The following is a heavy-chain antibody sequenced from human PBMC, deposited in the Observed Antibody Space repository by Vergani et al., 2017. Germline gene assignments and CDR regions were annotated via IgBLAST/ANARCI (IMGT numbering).Heavy chain of an antibody. V-gene: IGHV1-69*06. CDR2: FDPEDGET. CDR1: GGTFSSYA. J-gene: IGHJ4*02. Sequence: QVQLVQSGAEVKKPGSSVKVSCKASGGTFSSYAISWVRQAPGQGLEWMGGFDPEDGETIYAQKFQGRVTMTEDTSTDTAYMELSSLRSEDTAVYYCARDLTTVTRHIFDYWGQGTLVTVSS. CDR3: ARDLTTVTRHIFDY. D-gene: IGHD4-17*01.